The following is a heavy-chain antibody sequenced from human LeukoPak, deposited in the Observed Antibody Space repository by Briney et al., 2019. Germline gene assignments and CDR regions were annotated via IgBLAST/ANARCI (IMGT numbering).Heavy chain of an antibody. CDR1: GFTFGDYA. D-gene: IGHD2-21*01. CDR2: IRSKAYGGTT. CDR3: TRAPPYCGGDCYSFDY. J-gene: IGHJ4*02. Sequence: GGSLRLSCTASGFTFGDYAVSWVCQAPGKGLEWVGFIRSKAYGGTTEYAASVKGRFTISRDDSKSIAYLQMNSLKTEDTAVYYCTRAPPYCGGDCYSFDYWGQGTLVTVSS. V-gene: IGHV3-49*04.